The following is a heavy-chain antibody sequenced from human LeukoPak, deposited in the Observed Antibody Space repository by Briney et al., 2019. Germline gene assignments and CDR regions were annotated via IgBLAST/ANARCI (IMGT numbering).Heavy chain of an antibody. CDR3: ARGPNYGDYIN. J-gene: IGHJ4*02. Sequence: GGSLRLSCAASGFTFSSYAMHWVRQAPGKGLEWVAVISYDGSNKYYADSVKGRFTISRDNSKNTLCLQMNSLRAEDTAVYYCARGPNYGDYINWGQGTLVTVSS. D-gene: IGHD4-17*01. CDR1: GFTFSSYA. CDR2: ISYDGSNK. V-gene: IGHV3-30*04.